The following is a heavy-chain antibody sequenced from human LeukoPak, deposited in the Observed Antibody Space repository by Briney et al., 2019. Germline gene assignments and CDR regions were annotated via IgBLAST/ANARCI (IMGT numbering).Heavy chain of an antibody. J-gene: IGHJ6*03. CDR2: IYTSGST. Sequence: SETLSLTCAVYGGSFSGYYWSWIRQPAGKGLEWIGRIYTSGSTNYNPSLRSRVTMSVDTSKNQFSLKLSSVTAADTAVYYCARNSYYYYYMDVWGKGTTVTISS. CDR3: ARNSYYYYYMDV. V-gene: IGHV4-59*10. CDR1: GGSFSGYY.